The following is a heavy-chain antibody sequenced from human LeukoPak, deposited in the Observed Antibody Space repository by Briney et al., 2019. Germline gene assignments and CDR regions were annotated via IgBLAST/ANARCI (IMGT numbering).Heavy chain of an antibody. V-gene: IGHV5-51*01. J-gene: IGHJ4*02. Sequence: PGESLKISCKGSGYSFTSYWIGWVRQMPGKGLEWMGIIYPGDSDTRYSPSFQGQVTISADKSISTAYLQWSSLKASDTAMYYCARGGHLYYDSSGYYGGAPDYWGQGTLVTVSS. D-gene: IGHD3-22*01. CDR1: GYSFTSYW. CDR3: ARGGHLYYDSSGYYGGAPDY. CDR2: IYPGDSDT.